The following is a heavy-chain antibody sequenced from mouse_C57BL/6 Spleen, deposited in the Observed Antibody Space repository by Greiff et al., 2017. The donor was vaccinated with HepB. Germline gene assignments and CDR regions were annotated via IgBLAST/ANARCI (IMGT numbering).Heavy chain of an antibody. CDR3: AIDTLLLRSSWFAY. CDR2: ISDGGSYT. J-gene: IGHJ3*01. Sequence: DVHLVESGGGLVKPGGSLKLSCAASGFTFSSYAMSWVRQTPEKRLEWVATISDGGSYTYYPDNVKGRFTISRDNAKNNLYLQMSHLKSEDTAMYYCAIDTLLLRSSWFAYCGQGTLVTVSA. D-gene: IGHD1-1*01. V-gene: IGHV5-4*01. CDR1: GFTFSSYA.